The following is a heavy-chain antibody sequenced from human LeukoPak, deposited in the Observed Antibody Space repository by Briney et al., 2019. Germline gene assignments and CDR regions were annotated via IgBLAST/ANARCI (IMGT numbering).Heavy chain of an antibody. Sequence: SETLSLTCTVSGGSISSGSYYWSWIRQPAGKGLEWIGRIYTSGSTNYNPSLKSRVTISVDTSKNQFSLKLSSVTAADTAVYYCARSLEGIAAAGTEYWFDPWGQGTLVIVSS. J-gene: IGHJ5*02. V-gene: IGHV4-61*02. CDR3: ARSLEGIAAAGTEYWFDP. CDR1: GGSISSGSYY. CDR2: IYTSGST. D-gene: IGHD6-13*01.